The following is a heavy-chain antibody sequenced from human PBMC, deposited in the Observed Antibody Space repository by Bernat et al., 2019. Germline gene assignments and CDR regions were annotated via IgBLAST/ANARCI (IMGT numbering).Heavy chain of an antibody. Sequence: EVQLVESGGGLVKPGGSLRLSCAASGFTFSNAWMNWVRQAPGKGLEWVCRIKTKTDTGTTDYAAPVIGRFTISREDSKNTLYLQMNSLKTEDTAVYYCTTDGSSTIFGVVKKGSDHWGQGTLVTVSS. D-gene: IGHD3-3*01. CDR2: IKTKTDTGTT. CDR3: TTDGSSTIFGVVKKGSDH. V-gene: IGHV3-15*07. CDR1: GFTFSNAW. J-gene: IGHJ4*02.